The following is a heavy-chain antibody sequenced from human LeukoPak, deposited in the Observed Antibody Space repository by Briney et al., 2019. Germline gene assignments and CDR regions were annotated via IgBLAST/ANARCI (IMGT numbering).Heavy chain of an antibody. J-gene: IGHJ4*02. CDR1: GFTFSSYG. D-gene: IGHD3-10*01. CDR2: IKSKTDGGTT. V-gene: IGHV3-15*01. Sequence: GGSLRLSCAASGFTFSSYGMHWVRQAPGKGLEWIGRIKSKTDGGTTDYAAPVKGRFTISRDDSENTLYLQMNSLKTEDTAIYFCAKGYGPGSYYYDSWGQGTLVTVSS. CDR3: AKGYGPGSYYYDS.